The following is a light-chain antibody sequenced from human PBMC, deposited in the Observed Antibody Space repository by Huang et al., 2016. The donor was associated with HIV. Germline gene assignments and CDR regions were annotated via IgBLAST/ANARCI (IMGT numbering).Light chain of an antibody. CDR1: QSVYSSSTSKDY. CDR3: QQYYSSPQT. J-gene: IGKJ1*01. CDR2: WAP. V-gene: IGKV4-1*01. Sequence: DIIMTQSPASLAVSLGERATLNCRSSQSVYSSSTSKDYMAWFQQKPGQPPRLLLFWAPTSEAGVPDRFSVSGSGTHFTLTIANLEAEDAAIYYCQQYYSSPQTFGQGTRVEVK.